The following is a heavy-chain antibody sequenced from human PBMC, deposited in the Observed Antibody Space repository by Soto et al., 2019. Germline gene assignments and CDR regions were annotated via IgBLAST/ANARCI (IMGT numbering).Heavy chain of an antibody. D-gene: IGHD1-26*01. CDR3: ARGRSSGRYFDC. J-gene: IGHJ4*02. Sequence: QVQLVESGGGLVKPGGSLRLSCAASGFTFSDYYMTWFRQAPGKGLEWASSISTSGSNIKYADSVKGRLTISRDNAKNSLYLQMNSLIAEDTAVYYCARGRSSGRYFDCWGQGTLVTVSS. CDR1: GFTFSDYY. V-gene: IGHV3-11*01. CDR2: ISTSGSNI.